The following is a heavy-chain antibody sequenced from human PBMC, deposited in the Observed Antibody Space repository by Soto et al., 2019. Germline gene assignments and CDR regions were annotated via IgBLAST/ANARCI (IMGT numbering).Heavy chain of an antibody. D-gene: IGHD3-9*01. CDR1: GYTFTSYA. J-gene: IGHJ6*02. Sequence: ASVKVSCKASGYTFTSYAMHWVRQAPGQRLEWMGWINADNGNTKYSQKFQGRVTITRDTSASTAYMELSSLRSEDTAVYYCARDRYYDILTGYEYYYYYYGMNVWGQETTVTVSS. CDR2: INADNGNT. V-gene: IGHV1-3*01. CDR3: ARDRYYDILTGYEYYYYYYGMNV.